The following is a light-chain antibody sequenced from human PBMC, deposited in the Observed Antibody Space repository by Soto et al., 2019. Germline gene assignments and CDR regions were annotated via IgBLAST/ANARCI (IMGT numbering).Light chain of an antibody. CDR1: SFNIGRNP. CDR2: TND. CDR3: TSYTSSSTLDV. J-gene: IGLJ1*01. V-gene: IGLV1-44*01. Sequence: QSVLTQPPSASGTPGQRVTISCSGSSFNIGRNPVNWYQQFPGTAPKLLIYTNDQRPSGVPDRFSGSKSGTSASLAISGLQSEDEADYFCTSYTSSSTLDVFGTGTKLTVL.